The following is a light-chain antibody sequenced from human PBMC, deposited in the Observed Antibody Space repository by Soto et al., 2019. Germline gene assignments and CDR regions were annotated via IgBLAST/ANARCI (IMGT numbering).Light chain of an antibody. CDR1: SSNVGGYNY. Sequence: VLTQPRSVSGSPGQSVTISCTGTSSNVGGYNYVSWYQQHPGKAPKLMIYDVSKRPSGVPDRFSGSKSGNTASLTISGLQAEDEADYYCCSYAGSYTYVFTTGTKVTVL. CDR3: CSYAGSYTYV. V-gene: IGLV2-11*01. CDR2: DVS. J-gene: IGLJ1*01.